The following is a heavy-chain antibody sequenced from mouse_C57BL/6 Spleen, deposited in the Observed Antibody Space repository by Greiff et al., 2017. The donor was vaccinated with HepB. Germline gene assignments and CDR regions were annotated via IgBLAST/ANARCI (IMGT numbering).Heavy chain of an antibody. D-gene: IGHD2-4*01. CDR2: ISYSGST. CDR1: GYSITSGYD. J-gene: IGHJ3*01. CDR3: ARWGLRRAFAY. V-gene: IGHV3-1*01. Sequence: ESGPGMVKPSQSLSLTCTVTGYSITSGYDWHWIRHFPGNKLEWMGYISYSGSTNYNPTLKSRISITHDTSKNHFFLKLNSVTTEDTATYYCARWGLRRAFAYWGQGTLVTVSA.